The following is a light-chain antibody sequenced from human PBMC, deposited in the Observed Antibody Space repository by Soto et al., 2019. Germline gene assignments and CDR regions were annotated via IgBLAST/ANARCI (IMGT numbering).Light chain of an antibody. CDR3: QEYNDLRPIT. J-gene: IGKJ4*01. V-gene: IGKV3-15*01. CDR1: QSISTK. CDR2: GAS. Sequence: IVMTQSPATLSVSPGERATLSCRASQSISTKLAWYQPKPGQAPRLLIYGASTRATGIPVRFSGSGSGTEFTLTITSLQFEDFAVYYCQEYNDLRPITFGGGTKVEIK.